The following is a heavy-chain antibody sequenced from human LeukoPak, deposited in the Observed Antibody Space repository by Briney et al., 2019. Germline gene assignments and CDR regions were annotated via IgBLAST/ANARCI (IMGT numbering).Heavy chain of an antibody. CDR1: GFTFSSYA. Sequence: GGSLRLSCAASGFTFSSYAMSWVRQAPGKGLEWVGRIKSKTDGGTTDYAAPVKGRFTISRDDSKNTLYLQMNSLKTEDTAVYYCTTDPSSGWYLGYWGQGTLVTVSS. CDR2: IKSKTDGGTT. CDR3: TTDPSSGWYLGY. V-gene: IGHV3-15*01. J-gene: IGHJ4*02. D-gene: IGHD6-19*01.